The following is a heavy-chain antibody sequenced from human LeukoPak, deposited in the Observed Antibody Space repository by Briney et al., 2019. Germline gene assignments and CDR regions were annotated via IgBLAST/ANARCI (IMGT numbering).Heavy chain of an antibody. D-gene: IGHD2-2*01. J-gene: IGHJ6*03. CDR1: GYTFTSYG. CDR2: ISAYNGNT. CDR3: ARGMWGYCSSTSCYKTNYYYYYMDV. Sequence: RRASVKVSCKASGYTFTSYGISWVRQAPGQGLEWMGWISAYNGNTNYAQKLQGRVTMTTDTSTSTAYMELRSLRSDDTAMYYCARGMWGYCSSTSCYKTNYYYYYMDVWGKGTTVTVSS. V-gene: IGHV1-18*01.